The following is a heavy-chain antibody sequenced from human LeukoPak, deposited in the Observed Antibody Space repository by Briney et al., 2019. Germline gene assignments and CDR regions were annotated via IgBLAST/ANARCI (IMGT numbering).Heavy chain of an antibody. Sequence: GGSLRLSCAASGFTFSSYWMCWVRQAPGKGLEWVANIKQDGSEKYYVDSVKGRFTISRDNAKNSLYLQMNSLRAEDTAVYYCASTPLVQDYYYMDVWGKGTTVTVSS. CDR1: GFTFSSYW. D-gene: IGHD6-6*01. CDR2: IKQDGSEK. J-gene: IGHJ6*03. CDR3: ASTPLVQDYYYMDV. V-gene: IGHV3-7*01.